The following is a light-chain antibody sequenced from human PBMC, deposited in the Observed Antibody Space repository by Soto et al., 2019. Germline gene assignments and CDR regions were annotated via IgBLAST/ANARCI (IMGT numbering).Light chain of an antibody. Sequence: QSALTQPASVSGSPGQSITISCTGTSNDVGGYNYVSWYQQHPGKAPKLMIYEVSNRPSEVSNRFSGSKSGNTASLTISGLQAEDEADYYCSSYTGSSTPPYVLGTGTKVTVL. CDR2: EVS. V-gene: IGLV2-14*01. CDR3: SSYTGSSTPPYV. J-gene: IGLJ1*01. CDR1: SNDVGGYNY.